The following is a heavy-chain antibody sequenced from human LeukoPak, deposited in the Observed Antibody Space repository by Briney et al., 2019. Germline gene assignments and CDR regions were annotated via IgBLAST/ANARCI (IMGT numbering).Heavy chain of an antibody. V-gene: IGHV4-31*03. CDR2: IYYSGST. CDR3: ARRGRGWFDP. Sequence: SQTLSLTCTVSGASISSGGSYWSWIRQHPGRGLECIGYIYYSGSTNYNPSLKSRVTISVDTSKNQFSLKLSSVTAADTAVYYCARRGRGWFDPWGQGTLVTVSS. CDR1: GASISSGGSY. D-gene: IGHD3-10*01. J-gene: IGHJ5*02.